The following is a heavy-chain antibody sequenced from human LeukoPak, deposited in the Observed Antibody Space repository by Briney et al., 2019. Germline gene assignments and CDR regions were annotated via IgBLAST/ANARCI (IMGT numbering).Heavy chain of an antibody. CDR3: AREGCSSTSCYYYYYYGMDV. CDR2: ISISGSTI. CDR1: GFTYSSYE. J-gene: IGHJ6*02. V-gene: IGHV3-48*03. Sequence: GGSLRLSCAASGFTYSSYEMNWVRQAPGKGLNWVSYISISGSTIYYADSVKGRFTISRDNAKNSLYLQMNSLRAEDTAVYYCAREGCSSTSCYYYYYYGMDVWGQGTTVTVSS. D-gene: IGHD2-2*01.